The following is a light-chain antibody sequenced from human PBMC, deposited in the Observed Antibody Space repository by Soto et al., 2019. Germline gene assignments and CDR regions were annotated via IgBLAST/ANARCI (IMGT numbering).Light chain of an antibody. V-gene: IGLV3-21*04. CDR2: YDS. Sequence: SYELTQPPSVSVAPEKTARLTCGGDNIGSKRVHWYRQKPGQAPVLVIYYDSDRPSGIPERFSGSNSGNAATLTINRVEAGDEADYYCQVWDITTDHYVFGTGTKLTVL. J-gene: IGLJ1*01. CDR1: NIGSKR. CDR3: QVWDITTDHYV.